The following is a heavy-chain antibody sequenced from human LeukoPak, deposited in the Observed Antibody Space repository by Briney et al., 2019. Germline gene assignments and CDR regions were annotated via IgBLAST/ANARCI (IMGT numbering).Heavy chain of an antibody. CDR2: INPNSGGT. Sequence: ASVKVSCKASGYTFTSYDINWVRQAPGQGLEWMGWINPNSGGTNYAQKFQGRVTMTRDTSISTAYMELSRLRSDDTAVYYCARGDRDVLLWFGVHFDYWGQGTLVTVSS. D-gene: IGHD3-10*01. J-gene: IGHJ4*02. CDR1: GYTFTSYD. CDR3: ARGDRDVLLWFGVHFDY. V-gene: IGHV1-2*02.